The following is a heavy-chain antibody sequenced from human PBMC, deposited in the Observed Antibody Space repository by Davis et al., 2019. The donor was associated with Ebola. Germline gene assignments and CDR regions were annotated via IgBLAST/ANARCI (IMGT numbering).Heavy chain of an antibody. CDR1: GFTFSSYE. CDR2: ISSSGSTI. Sequence: GESLKISCAASGFTFSSYEMNWVRQAPGKGLEWVSYISSSGSTIYYADSVKGRFTISRDNAKNSLYLQMNSLRAEDTALYYCAKDISGWSVTNFDYWGQGTLVTVSS. J-gene: IGHJ4*02. V-gene: IGHV3-48*03. CDR3: AKDISGWSVTNFDY. D-gene: IGHD6-19*01.